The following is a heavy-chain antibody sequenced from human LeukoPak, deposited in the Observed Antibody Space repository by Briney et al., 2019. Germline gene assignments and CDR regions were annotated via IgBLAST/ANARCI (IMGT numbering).Heavy chain of an antibody. Sequence: SETLSLTCTVSGGSISSSSYYWGWIRQPPGKGLEWIGSIYYSGSTYYNSSLKSRVTISLDTSQNQFSLKLTSVTPADTAVYYCARTAKYYYGSETYYFFDYWGQGTLVTVSS. J-gene: IGHJ4*02. CDR2: IYYSGST. V-gene: IGHV4-39*07. CDR1: GGSISSSSYY. D-gene: IGHD3-10*01. CDR3: ARTAKYYYGSETYYFFDY.